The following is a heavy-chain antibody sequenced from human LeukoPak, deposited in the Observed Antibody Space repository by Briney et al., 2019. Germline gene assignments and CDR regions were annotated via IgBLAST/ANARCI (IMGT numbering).Heavy chain of an antibody. V-gene: IGHV5-51*01. D-gene: IGHD5-12*01. Sequence: GESLKISCKASGYSFSSFWIGWVRQMPGKGLEWMGIIYPGDPDARYSPSFQGQVSISADKSISTAYLQWSSLKASDTAVYYCARGPYEYYFDFWGQETLVTVSS. CDR2: IYPGDPDA. CDR1: GYSFSSFW. CDR3: ARGPYEYYFDF. J-gene: IGHJ4*02.